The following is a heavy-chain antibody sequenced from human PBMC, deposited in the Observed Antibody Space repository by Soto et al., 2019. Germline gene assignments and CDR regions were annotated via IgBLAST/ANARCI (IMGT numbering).Heavy chain of an antibody. CDR3: AKGIVGPTWFDH. J-gene: IGHJ5*02. CDR2: ISGASSGGET. Sequence: GGSLRLSCAASGFTFSNAWMSWVRQAPGKGLEWVSTISGASSGGETNYAKSVRGRFTVSRDNSKNTLYLEMNSLRVEDTAVYYCAKGIVGPTWFDHWGEGTQVTVSS. CDR1: GFTFSNAW. V-gene: IGHV3-23*01. D-gene: IGHD1-26*01.